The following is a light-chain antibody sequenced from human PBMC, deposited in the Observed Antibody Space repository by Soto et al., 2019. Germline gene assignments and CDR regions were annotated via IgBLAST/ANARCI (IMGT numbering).Light chain of an antibody. CDR3: PQRTSSTT. Sequence: SAVAVSLKTGERASLSCWASESIDSNLAWYQQKPGQAPRLLIYGASTRASDIPARFSGSGSETDFTLTFSSLQPAEFAVYHWPQRTSSTTFR. CDR1: ESIDSN. V-gene: IGKV3-11*01. J-gene: IGKJ5*01. CDR2: GAS.